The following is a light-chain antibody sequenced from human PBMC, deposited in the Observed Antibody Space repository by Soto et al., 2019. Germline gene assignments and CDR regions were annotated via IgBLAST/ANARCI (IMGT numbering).Light chain of an antibody. Sequence: DIQMPQSTFTLAASVGASVTITCRASQSVPRRLAWYQTRPGEAPKILIWDGTTLHRGVPSRFSGSDSGTEFTLTISSLQPEDFATYYCQQYKGYSTWTFGQGAKVDIK. CDR3: QQYKGYSTWT. V-gene: IGKV1-5*01. CDR2: DGT. CDR1: QSVPRR. J-gene: IGKJ1*01.